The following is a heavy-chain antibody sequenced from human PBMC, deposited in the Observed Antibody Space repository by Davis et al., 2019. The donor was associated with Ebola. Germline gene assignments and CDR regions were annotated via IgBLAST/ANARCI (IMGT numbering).Heavy chain of an antibody. J-gene: IGHJ4*02. D-gene: IGHD1-26*01. Sequence: GESLKISCTASGFTFGDYAMSWVRQAPGKGLEWVGFIRSKAYGGTTEYAASVKGRFTISRDDSKSIAYLQMNSLKTEDTAVYYCTRSYSAGYYGWYFDFWGQGTLVTVSS. CDR1: GFTFGDYA. V-gene: IGHV3-49*04. CDR2: IRSKAYGGTT. CDR3: TRSYSAGYYGWYFDF.